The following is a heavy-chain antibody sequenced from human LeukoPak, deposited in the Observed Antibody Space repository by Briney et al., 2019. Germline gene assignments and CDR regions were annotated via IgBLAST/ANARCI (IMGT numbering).Heavy chain of an antibody. CDR2: IYTSGST. CDR1: GGSISSGSYY. V-gene: IGHV4-61*02. Sequence: PSETLSLTCTVSGGSISSGSYYWSWIRQPAGKGLEWIGRIYTSGSTNYNPSLKSRVTISVDTSKNQFSLKLSSVTAADTAVYYCARGGFRVVTRYWGQGTLVTVSS. J-gene: IGHJ4*02. CDR3: ARGGFRVVTRY. D-gene: IGHD3-10*01.